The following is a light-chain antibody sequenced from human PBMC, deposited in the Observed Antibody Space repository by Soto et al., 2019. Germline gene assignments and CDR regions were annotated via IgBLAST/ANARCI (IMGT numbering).Light chain of an antibody. Sequence: QSALTQPASVSGSPGQSITISCTGTSSDVGGYNYVSWYQQHPGKAPKLMIYEVSNRPSGVSNRFSGSKSGNTASLTISGLPADDEADYYCSSYTSSSTLNVFGTGTKLTVL. CDR1: SSDVGGYNY. CDR2: EVS. V-gene: IGLV2-14*01. J-gene: IGLJ1*01. CDR3: SSYTSSSTLNV.